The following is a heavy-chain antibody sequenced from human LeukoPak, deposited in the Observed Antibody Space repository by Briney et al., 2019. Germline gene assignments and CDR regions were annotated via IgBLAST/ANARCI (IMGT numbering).Heavy chain of an antibody. V-gene: IGHV1-69*13. D-gene: IGHD2/OR15-2a*01. CDR3: AREDQYFSIDY. Sequence: SVKVSCKASGYTFTSYGISWVRQAPGQGLEWMGGIIPIFGTANYAQKFQGRVTITADESTSTAYMELSSLRSEDTAVYYCAREDQYFSIDYWGQGTLVTVSS. J-gene: IGHJ4*02. CDR1: GYTFTSYG. CDR2: IIPIFGTA.